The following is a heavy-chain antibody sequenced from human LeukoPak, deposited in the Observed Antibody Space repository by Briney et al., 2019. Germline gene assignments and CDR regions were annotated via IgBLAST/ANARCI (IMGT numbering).Heavy chain of an antibody. J-gene: IGHJ3*01. CDR3: ARELRYDNSDSGAF. D-gene: IGHD3-22*01. Sequence: GGSLRLSCAASGFTFSDYYMSWIRQAPGKGLAWVSYISSSGSTIYYADSVKGRFTISRDNAKNSLYLQMNSLRAEDTAVYYCARELRYDNSDSGAFWGQGTVVTVSS. CDR2: ISSSGSTI. V-gene: IGHV3-11*01. CDR1: GFTFSDYY.